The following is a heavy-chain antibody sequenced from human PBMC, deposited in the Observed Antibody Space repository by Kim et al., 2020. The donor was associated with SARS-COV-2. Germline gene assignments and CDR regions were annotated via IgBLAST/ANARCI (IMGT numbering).Heavy chain of an antibody. V-gene: IGHV4-61*01. CDR1: GGSVSSGYYY. CDR3: ASLYCSGGSCYPANWFDP. Sequence: SETLSLTCTVSGGSVSSGYYYWSWIRQPPGKGLEWIGYIYYSGSTNYNPSLKSRVTISLDTSKNQFSLKLSSVTAADTAVYFCASLYCSGGSCYPANWFDPWGQGTLVTVSS. CDR2: IYYSGST. D-gene: IGHD2-15*01. J-gene: IGHJ5*02.